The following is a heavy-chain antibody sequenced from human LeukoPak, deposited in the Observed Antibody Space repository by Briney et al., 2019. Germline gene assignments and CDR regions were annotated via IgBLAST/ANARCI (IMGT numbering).Heavy chain of an antibody. CDR2: IYTSGST. J-gene: IGHJ6*02. V-gene: IGHV4-4*07. D-gene: IGHD6-19*01. CDR3: ARESPSRIAVAGTVLPYGMDV. Sequence: SETLSLTCTVSGGSISSYYWSWIRQPAGKGLEWIGRIYTSGSTNYNPSLKSRVTMSVDTSKNQFSLKLSSVTAADTAVYYCARESPSRIAVAGTVLPYGMDVWGQGTTVTVSS. CDR1: GGSISSYY.